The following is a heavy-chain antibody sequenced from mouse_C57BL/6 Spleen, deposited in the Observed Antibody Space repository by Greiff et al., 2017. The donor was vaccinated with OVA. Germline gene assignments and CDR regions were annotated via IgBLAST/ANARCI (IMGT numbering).Heavy chain of an antibody. CDR3: ARKDGYYYYFNY. CDR2: IWSGGST. D-gene: IGHD2-3*01. CDR1: GFSLTSYG. J-gene: IGHJ2*01. V-gene: IGHV2-2*01. Sequence: QVQLKESGPGLVQPSQSLSITCTVSGFSLTSYGVHWVRQSPGKGLEWLGVIWSGGSTDYNAAFISRLSISKDNSKSQVFFKMNSLQADDTAIYYCARKDGYYYYFNYWGQGTTLTVSS.